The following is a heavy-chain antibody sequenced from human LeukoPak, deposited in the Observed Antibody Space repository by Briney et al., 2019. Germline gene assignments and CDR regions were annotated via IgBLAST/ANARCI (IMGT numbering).Heavy chain of an antibody. CDR1: GFVFSGYS. D-gene: IGHD3-16*01. CDR2: ISESSSHT. CDR3: ARDRAVKARIGGMDV. V-gene: IGHV3-21*06. Sequence: GGSLRLSYAASGFVFSGYSINWVRQAPGKGLEWVSYISESSSHTYYVDSVKGRFTISRDNAKNSLYLQMSSLRAEDTGIYYCARDRAVKARIGGMDVWGQGTTVIVSS. J-gene: IGHJ6*02.